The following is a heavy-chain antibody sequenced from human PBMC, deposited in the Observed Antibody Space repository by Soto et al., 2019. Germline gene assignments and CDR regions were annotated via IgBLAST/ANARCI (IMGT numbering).Heavy chain of an antibody. Sequence: SGGSLRLSCAASGFTFSSYSMNWVRQAPGKGPEWVSSISSTSTYIYYTDSVKGRFTISRDNAKNSLYLQMNSLRAEDTAVYYCASEHCSGGSCDYYDYWGQGPLVTV. D-gene: IGHD2-15*01. J-gene: IGHJ4*02. CDR1: GFTFSSYS. CDR3: ASEHCSGGSCDYYDY. V-gene: IGHV3-21*01. CDR2: ISSTSTYI.